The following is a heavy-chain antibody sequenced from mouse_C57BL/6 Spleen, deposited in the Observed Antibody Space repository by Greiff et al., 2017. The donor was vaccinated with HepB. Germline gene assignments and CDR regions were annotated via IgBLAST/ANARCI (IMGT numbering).Heavy chain of an antibody. D-gene: IGHD1-1*01. V-gene: IGHV5-16*01. Sequence: EVMLVESEGGLVKPGSSMKLSCTASGFTFSDYYMAWVRQVPEKGLEWVANINYDGSSTYYLDSLKSRFIISRDNAKNILYLQMSSLKSEDTATYYCARDRHYYGSSYWYFDVWGTGTTVTVSS. CDR2: INYDGSST. CDR3: ARDRHYYGSSYWYFDV. J-gene: IGHJ1*03. CDR1: GFTFSDYY.